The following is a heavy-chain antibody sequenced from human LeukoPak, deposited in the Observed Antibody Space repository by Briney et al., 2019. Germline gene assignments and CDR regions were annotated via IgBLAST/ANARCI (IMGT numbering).Heavy chain of an antibody. CDR2: INHSGST. Sequence: PSGTLSLTCAVYGGSFSGYYWSWIRQPPGKGLEWIGEINHSGSTNYNPSLKSRVTISVDTSKNQFSLKLSSVTAADTAVYYCARRSTVGRMGYWGQGTLVTVSS. D-gene: IGHD4-23*01. V-gene: IGHV4-34*01. J-gene: IGHJ4*02. CDR1: GGSFSGYY. CDR3: ARRSTVGRMGY.